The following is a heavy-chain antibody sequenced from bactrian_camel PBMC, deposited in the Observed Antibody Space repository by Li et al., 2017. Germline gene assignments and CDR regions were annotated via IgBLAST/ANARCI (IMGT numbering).Heavy chain of an antibody. J-gene: IGHJ6*01. CDR1: ECTFSSKC. V-gene: IGHV3S40*01. CDR3: AVYPRGLEIRTVVARRVGY. D-gene: IGHD6*01. CDR2: ICTGVGIT. Sequence: VQLVESGGGLVQPGGSLRLSCVAPECTFSSKCAGWFRRVPGKEREGIAAICTGVGITYYDDSVKDRFTIQDNPEHAVDLQMNSLKPEDTAMYYCAVYPRGLEIRTVVARRVGYWGQGTQVTVS.